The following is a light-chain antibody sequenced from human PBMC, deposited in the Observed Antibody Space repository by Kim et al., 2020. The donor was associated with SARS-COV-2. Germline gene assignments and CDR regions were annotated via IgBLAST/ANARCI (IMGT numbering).Light chain of an antibody. V-gene: IGLV3-21*04. CDR3: DVWDNTSDHV. CDR2: YDN. CDR1: KIASNE. Sequence: APGKTAWITRGGSKIASNEVRWYQQKPGQAHGLVIFYDNDRPSGIPGRFSGSNSGNTATLTISRVEAGDEADYYCDVWDNTSDHVFGAGTKVTVL. J-gene: IGLJ1*01.